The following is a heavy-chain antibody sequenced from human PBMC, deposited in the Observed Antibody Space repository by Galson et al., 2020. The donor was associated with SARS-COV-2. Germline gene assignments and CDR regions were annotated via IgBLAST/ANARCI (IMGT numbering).Heavy chain of an antibody. CDR1: GTSISSGSYS. Sequence: SETLSLTCAVSGTSISSGSYSWTWIRQPPGKGLEWIGYISHSGGTYYNPSLKSRVTISGDRSKNQFSLRLSSATAADTAVYYCARLHYGEYAPEAFDIWGPGTRVTVAS. J-gene: IGHJ3*02. V-gene: IGHV4-30-2*01. D-gene: IGHD4-17*01. CDR3: ARLHYGEYAPEAFDI. CDR2: ISHSGGT.